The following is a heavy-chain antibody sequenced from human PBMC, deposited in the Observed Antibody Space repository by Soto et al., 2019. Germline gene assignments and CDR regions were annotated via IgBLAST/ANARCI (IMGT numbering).Heavy chain of an antibody. CDR1: GFTIRNYG. D-gene: IGHD3-16*02. CDR2: IWYDGSNK. V-gene: IGHV3-33*01. J-gene: IGHJ6*02. Sequence: GGALGTSREAAGFTIRNYGVPCVRQGPGKGLEWVAVIWYDGSNKYYADSVKGRFTISRDNSKNTLYLQMNSLRAEDTAVYYCAREEITVTYYYYGMDVWGQGTTVTVSS. CDR3: AREEITVTYYYYGMDV.